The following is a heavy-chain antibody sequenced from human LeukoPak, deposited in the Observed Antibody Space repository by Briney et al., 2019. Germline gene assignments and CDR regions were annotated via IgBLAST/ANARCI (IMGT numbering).Heavy chain of an antibody. J-gene: IGHJ4*02. CDR1: GLTFSTSG. CDR2: IGPTGSDR. V-gene: IGHV3-21*01. D-gene: IGHD6-19*01. Sequence: GGSLRLSCTASGLTFSTSGFNWVRQAPGKGLEWVASIGPTGSDRYHADSIKGRFTIFRDNAKNLLFLQMNSLRVEDTAVYYCAGPPQAGPFDHWGQGTLVTVSS. CDR3: AGPPQAGPFDH.